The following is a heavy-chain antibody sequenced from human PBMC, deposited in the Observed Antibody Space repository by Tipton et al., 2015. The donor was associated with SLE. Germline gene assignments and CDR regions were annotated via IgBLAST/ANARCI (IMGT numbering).Heavy chain of an antibody. CDR2: IFYSGST. J-gene: IGHJ5*02. V-gene: IGHV4-39*07. CDR3: ARGAGRAWFDP. CDR1: GGSISSSSYY. Sequence: TLSLTCTVSGGSISSSSYYWGWIRQPPGKGLEWIGSIFYSGSTYYNPSLKSRVTISVDTSKNQFSLKLSSVTAADTAVYYCARGAGRAWFDPWGQGTLVTVSS. D-gene: IGHD3-10*01.